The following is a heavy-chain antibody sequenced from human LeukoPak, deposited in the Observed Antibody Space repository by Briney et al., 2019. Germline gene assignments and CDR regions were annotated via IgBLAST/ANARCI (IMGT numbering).Heavy chain of an antibody. CDR1: GLTFSSYG. CDR3: AREAGPLITIFGVVLRGDFDY. D-gene: IGHD3-3*01. J-gene: IGHJ4*02. V-gene: IGHV3-33*01. Sequence: GGSLRLSCAASGLTFSSYGMHWVRQAPGKGLEWVAVIWYDGSNKYYADSVKGRFTISRDNSKNTLYLQMNSLRAEDTAVYYCAREAGPLITIFGVVLRGDFDYWGQGTLVTVSS. CDR2: IWYDGSNK.